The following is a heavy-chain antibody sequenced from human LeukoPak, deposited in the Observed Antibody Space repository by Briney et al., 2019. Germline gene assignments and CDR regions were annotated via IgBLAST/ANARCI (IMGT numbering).Heavy chain of an antibody. Sequence: ASVKVSCKTSGYTFNSYYMHWVRQAPGQGLEWMGIINPSGGTTSDAQRFQGRVTMTRDMSTSTVYMELGSLRSEDTAVYYCARGYGSSYRIDYWGQGTLVTVSS. V-gene: IGHV1-46*02. D-gene: IGHD6-6*01. CDR3: ARGYGSSYRIDY. J-gene: IGHJ4*02. CDR1: GYTFNSYY. CDR2: INPSGGTT.